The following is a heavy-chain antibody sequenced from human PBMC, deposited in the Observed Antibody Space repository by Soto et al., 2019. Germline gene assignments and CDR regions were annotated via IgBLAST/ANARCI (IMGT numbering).Heavy chain of an antibody. J-gene: IGHJ4*02. CDR3: ARRRIAAAGKRGCYFDY. CDR1: GGSFSGYY. CDR2: INHSGST. V-gene: IGHV4-34*01. D-gene: IGHD6-13*01. Sequence: QVQLQQWGAGLLKPSETLSLTCAVYGGSFSGYYWSWIRQPPGKGLEWIGEINHSGSTNYNPSLTGRVTISVPTSKTQFSLKLSSVTAAGTAVYYCARRRIAAAGKRGCYFDYWGQGTLVTGSS.